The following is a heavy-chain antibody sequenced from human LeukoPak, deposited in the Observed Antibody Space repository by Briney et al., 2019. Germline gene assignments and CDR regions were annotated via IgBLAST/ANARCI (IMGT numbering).Heavy chain of an antibody. CDR1: GFTFSSYA. D-gene: IGHD6-19*01. CDR2: ISGSGGST. J-gene: IGHJ4*02. V-gene: IGHV3-23*01. Sequence: GGSLRLSCAASGFTFSSYAMNWVRQAPGKGLEWVSGISGSGGSTYHADSVKGRFTISRDNSKNTLYLQMNSLRAEDTDVYYCARATGYSSGWPPRYFDYWGQGTLVIVSS. CDR3: ARATGYSSGWPPRYFDY.